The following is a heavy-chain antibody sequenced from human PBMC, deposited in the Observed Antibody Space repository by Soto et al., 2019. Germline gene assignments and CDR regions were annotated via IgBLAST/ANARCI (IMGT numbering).Heavy chain of an antibody. CDR1: GFTFSDHY. CDR3: TRVRNYYFDS. CDR2: TRNKANSYTT. V-gene: IGHV3-72*01. J-gene: IGHJ4*02. Sequence: EVQLVESGGGLVQPGGSLRLSCAASGFTFSDHYLDWVRQAPGQGLEWVGRTRNKANSYTTEYAASVKGRFTISRDDSKNSLYLQMNSLKTEDTAVYYCTRVRNYYFDSWGQGTLVTVSS.